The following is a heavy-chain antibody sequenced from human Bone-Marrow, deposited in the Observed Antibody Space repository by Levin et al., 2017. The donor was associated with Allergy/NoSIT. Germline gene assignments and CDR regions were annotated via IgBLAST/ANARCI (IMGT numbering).Heavy chain of an antibody. CDR1: GFTFSSYA. CDR3: ARPYLWLAATLPDY. J-gene: IGHJ4*02. V-gene: IGHV3-23*01. CDR2: ISGSGGST. Sequence: GGSLRLSCAASGFTFSSYAMSWVRQAPGKGLEWVSAISGSGGSTYYADSVKGRFTISRDNSKNTLYLQMNSLRAEDTAVYYCARPYLWLAATLPDYWGQGTLVTVSS. D-gene: IGHD2-15*01.